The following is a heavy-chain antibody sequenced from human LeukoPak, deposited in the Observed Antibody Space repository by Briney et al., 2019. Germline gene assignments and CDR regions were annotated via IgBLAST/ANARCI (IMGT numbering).Heavy chain of an antibody. J-gene: IGHJ4*02. CDR3: ARDGFVVPAAVDY. V-gene: IGHV4-4*02. Sequence: PSGTLSLACAVSGGSISSSNWWSWVRQPPGKGLEWIGEIYHSGSTNYNPSLKSRVTISVDKSKNQFSLKLSSVTAADTAVYYCARDGFVVPAAVDYWGQGTLVTVSS. CDR2: IYHSGST. D-gene: IGHD2-2*01. CDR1: GGSISSSNW.